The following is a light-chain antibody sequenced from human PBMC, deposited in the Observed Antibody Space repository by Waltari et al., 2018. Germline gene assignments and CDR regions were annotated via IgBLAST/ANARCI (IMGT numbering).Light chain of an antibody. CDR2: DAS. CDR3: QLHGNWRTYT. J-gene: IGKJ2*01. Sequence: EIVLTQSPPTLSLSLGQRATLSCRASQSVTIYLAWYQQKPRQAPRRLIHDASNSATGIPARFSGSGCATDFSFTISSREPEDVAGYYCQLHGNWRTYTFGQGTKVEIK. CDR1: QSVTIY. V-gene: IGKV3-11*01.